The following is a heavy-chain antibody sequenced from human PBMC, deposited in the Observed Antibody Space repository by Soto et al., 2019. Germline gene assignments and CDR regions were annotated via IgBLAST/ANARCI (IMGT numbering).Heavy chain of an antibody. Sequence: GGSLRLSCAASGFTFSSYAMSWVRQSPGKGLEWVSAITGSGGSTNYADSVKGRFTVSRDNSKNTVYLHMNSLRAEDTAVYYCAKDTAADDYGEYGMDVWGQGTTVTVSS. V-gene: IGHV3-23*01. CDR2: ITGSGGST. J-gene: IGHJ6*02. CDR3: AKDTAADDYGEYGMDV. D-gene: IGHD4-17*01. CDR1: GFTFSSYA.